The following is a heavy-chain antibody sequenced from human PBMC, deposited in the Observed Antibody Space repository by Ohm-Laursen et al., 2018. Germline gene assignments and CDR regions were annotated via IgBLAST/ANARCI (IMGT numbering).Heavy chain of an antibody. V-gene: IGHV3-23*01. CDR2: IGASAAT. J-gene: IGHJ3*02. CDR3: VKAILGARSAFDI. D-gene: IGHD1-26*01. Sequence: SLRLSCAAPGFTFSTYAMNWVRQAPGKGLEWVSFIGASAATYYADSVTGRFTISRDNSKNTVYLQLNSLRAEDTALYYCVKAILGARSAFDIWGQGAMVTVSS. CDR1: GFTFSTYA.